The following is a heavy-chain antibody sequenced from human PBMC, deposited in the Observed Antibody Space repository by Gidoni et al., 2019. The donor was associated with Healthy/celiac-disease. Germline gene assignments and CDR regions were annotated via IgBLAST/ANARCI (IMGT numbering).Heavy chain of an antibody. J-gene: IGHJ6*02. CDR3: ASRRLGIGPYYYYGMDV. Sequence: QVQLQESGPGLVKPSETLSLTCTVSGGSISSYYWSWIRQPPGKGLEWIGYIYYSGSTNYNPSLKSRVTISVDTSKNQFSLKLSSVTAADTAVYYCASRRLGIGPYYYYGMDVWGQGTTVTVSS. CDR1: GGSISSYY. CDR2: IYYSGST. V-gene: IGHV4-59*01. D-gene: IGHD7-27*01.